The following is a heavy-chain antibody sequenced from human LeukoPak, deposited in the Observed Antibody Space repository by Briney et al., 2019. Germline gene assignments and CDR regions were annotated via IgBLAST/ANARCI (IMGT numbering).Heavy chain of an antibody. D-gene: IGHD6-19*01. CDR3: AKGSYSSGWANRY. CDR2: ISGSGAGT. J-gene: IGHJ4*02. Sequence: PGGSLRLSCAASGFTFSSYAMSWVRQAPGKGLEWVSAISGSGAGTYYADSVKGRFTISRDNPKNTLYLQMNSLRADDTAVYYSAKGSYSSGWANRYWGQGTLVTVSS. V-gene: IGHV3-23*01. CDR1: GFTFSSYA.